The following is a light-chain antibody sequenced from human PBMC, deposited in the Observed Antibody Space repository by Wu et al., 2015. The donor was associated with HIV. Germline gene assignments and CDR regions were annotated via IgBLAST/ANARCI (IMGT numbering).Light chain of an antibody. V-gene: IGKV3-20*01. CDR1: QSVSSSY. J-gene: IGKJ2*03. Sequence: EIVLTQSPGTLSLSPGERAILSCRASQSVSSSYLAWYQQKPGQAPRLLIYDASSRATGIPDRFSGSGSGADFTLTISRLEPEDFAVYYCQQYDRSPPFYSFGQGTKLDIK. CDR3: QQYDRSPPFYS. CDR2: DAS.